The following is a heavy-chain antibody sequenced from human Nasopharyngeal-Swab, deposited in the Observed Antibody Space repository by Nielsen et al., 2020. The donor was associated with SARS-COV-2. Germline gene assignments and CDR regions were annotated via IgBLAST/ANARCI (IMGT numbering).Heavy chain of an antibody. D-gene: IGHD5-18*01. V-gene: IGHV3-11*04. J-gene: IGHJ6*02. Sequence: GESLKISCAASGFTFSDYYMAWIRQAPGKGLEWVSYISTSGRSTDSADSVKGRFTISRDNANNLLYLQMNSLRGEDTAVYYCAREDTAMGNGMDVWGQGTTVTVSS. CDR3: AREDTAMGNGMDV. CDR2: ISTSGRST. CDR1: GFTFSDYY.